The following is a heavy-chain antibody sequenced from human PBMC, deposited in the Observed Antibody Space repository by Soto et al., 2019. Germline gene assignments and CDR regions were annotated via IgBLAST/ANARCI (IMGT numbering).Heavy chain of an antibody. CDR3: ARARRGSGYDYAEN. Sequence: GGSLRLSCAASGFTFSSYAMHWVRQAPGKGLEWVAVISYDGTNKYYADSVKGRFTISRDNSKNTLYLQMNSLRAEDTAVYYCARARRGSGYDYAENWGQGTLVTVSS. CDR1: GFTFSSYA. V-gene: IGHV3-30-3*01. CDR2: ISYDGTNK. J-gene: IGHJ4*02. D-gene: IGHD5-12*01.